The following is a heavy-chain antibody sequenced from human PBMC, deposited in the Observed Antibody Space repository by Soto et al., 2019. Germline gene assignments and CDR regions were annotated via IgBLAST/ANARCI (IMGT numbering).Heavy chain of an antibody. D-gene: IGHD3-16*01. J-gene: IGHJ5*01. CDR2: IYYDGST. CDR3: ARRGSASWRNWFDC. Sequence: ETLSLTCSVSGGSITSTIDYWGWIRQSPGKGLEWIGNIYYDGSTFYNPSLKSRVTISVDTSKRQFSLRVSSVTAADTAVYYCARRGSASWRNWFDCWGQGTMVTVSS. V-gene: IGHV4-39*01. CDR1: GGSITSTIDY.